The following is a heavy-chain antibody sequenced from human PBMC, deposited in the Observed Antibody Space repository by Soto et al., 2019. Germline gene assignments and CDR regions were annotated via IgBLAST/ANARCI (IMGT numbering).Heavy chain of an antibody. Sequence: QVQLVQSGAEVKKPGASVKVSCKASGYTFTSYGISWVRQAPGQGLEWMGWISAYNGNTNYAQKLQDRVTMTTDTSTSTAYMELRSLRSDDTAVYYCARVFMITFGGVDNWFDPWGQGTLVTVSS. CDR1: GYTFTSYG. CDR3: ARVFMITFGGVDNWFDP. V-gene: IGHV1-18*01. J-gene: IGHJ5*02. CDR2: ISAYNGNT. D-gene: IGHD3-16*01.